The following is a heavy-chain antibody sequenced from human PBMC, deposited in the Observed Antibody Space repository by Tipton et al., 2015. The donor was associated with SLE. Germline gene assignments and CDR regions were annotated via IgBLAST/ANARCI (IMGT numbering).Heavy chain of an antibody. J-gene: IGHJ5*02. CDR1: GYSISSGFY. CDR3: ARGAAGGNGHWFDP. V-gene: IGHV4-38-2*01. CDR2: IYPWQSGST. D-gene: IGHD4-23*01. Sequence: GLVKPLETLSLTCAVSGYSISSGFYWGWIRQPPGKGLEWIGSIYPWQSGSTYYNPSLKSRVTISADTSKNQFSLKVTSVTAADTAVYYCARGAAGGNGHWFDPWGQGTLVSVSS.